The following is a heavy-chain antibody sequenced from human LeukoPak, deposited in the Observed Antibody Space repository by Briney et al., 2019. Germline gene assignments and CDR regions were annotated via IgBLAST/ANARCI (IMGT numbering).Heavy chain of an antibody. Sequence: GGSLRLSCVASGFTFSDYYMSWIRQAPGKGLEWVSYISSSGSTIYYADSVKGRFTISRDNAKNSLYLQMNSLRAEDTAVYYCARIPRYDFWSGYYLDYWGQGTLVTVSS. CDR1: GFTFSDYY. CDR3: ARIPRYDFWSGYYLDY. D-gene: IGHD3-3*01. J-gene: IGHJ4*02. CDR2: ISSSGSTI. V-gene: IGHV3-11*01.